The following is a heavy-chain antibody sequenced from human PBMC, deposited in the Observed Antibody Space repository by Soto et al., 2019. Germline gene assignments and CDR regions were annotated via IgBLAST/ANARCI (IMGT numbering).Heavy chain of an antibody. Sequence: VKGSSQGSGGCLSNFSCIWVRQAPGQGLQWMGGILPIFGTTKYAQRFQGRVTITADESTSTAYMEVSSLRSDDTGAYYCARVLESKYSSSSGWFDPWGPGTLVTVSS. J-gene: IGHJ5*02. CDR3: ARVLESKYSSSSGWFDP. CDR2: ILPIFGTT. CDR1: GGCLSNFS. V-gene: IGHV1-69*13. D-gene: IGHD6-6*01.